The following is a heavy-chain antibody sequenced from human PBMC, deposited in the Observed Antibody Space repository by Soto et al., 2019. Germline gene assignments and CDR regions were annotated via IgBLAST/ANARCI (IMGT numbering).Heavy chain of an antibody. V-gene: IGHV3-30-3*01. CDR2: ISYDGSNK. Sequence: SGGSLRLSCAASGFTFSSYAMHWVRQAPGKGLEWVAVISYDGSNKYYADSVKGRFTISRDNSKNTLYLQMNSLRAEDTAVYYCARDFNIYYYGMDVWGQGTTVTV. J-gene: IGHJ6*02. CDR3: ARDFNIYYYGMDV. CDR1: GFTFSSYA.